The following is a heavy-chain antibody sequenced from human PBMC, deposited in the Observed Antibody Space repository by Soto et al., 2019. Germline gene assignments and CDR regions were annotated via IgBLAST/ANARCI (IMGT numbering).Heavy chain of an antibody. V-gene: IGHV3-66*01. CDR1: GFTVSSNY. Sequence: GGSLRLSCAASGFTVSSNYMSWVRQAPGKGLEWVSVIYSGGSTYYADSVKGRFTISRDNSKNTLYLQMDSLRAEDTAVYYCARGDIVATIGFDYWGQGTLVTVSS. J-gene: IGHJ4*02. D-gene: IGHD5-12*01. CDR3: ARGDIVATIGFDY. CDR2: IYSGGST.